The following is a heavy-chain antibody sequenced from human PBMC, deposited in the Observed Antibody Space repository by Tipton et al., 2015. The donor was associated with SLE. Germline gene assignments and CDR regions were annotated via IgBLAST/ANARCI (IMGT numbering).Heavy chain of an antibody. CDR2: IYYSGST. CDR1: GGSISGSPYY. D-gene: IGHD4-17*01. V-gene: IGHV4-39*07. J-gene: IGHJ4*02. CDR3: AREGIYGDSARSYFDY. Sequence: TLSLTCTVSGGSISGSPYYWAWIRQPPGKGLEWIGSIYYSGSTYRNPSLKSRVTISVDTSKNQFSLKLSSVTAADTAVYYCAREGIYGDSARSYFDYWGQGTLITVSS.